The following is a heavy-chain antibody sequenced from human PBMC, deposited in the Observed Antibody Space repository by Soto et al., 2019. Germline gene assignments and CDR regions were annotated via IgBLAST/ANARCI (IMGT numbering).Heavy chain of an antibody. D-gene: IGHD3-10*01. V-gene: IGHV3-30-3*01. CDR1: GFIFSGCA. CDR3: ARDGSGTWNYYYGLDV. Sequence: PGGSLRLSCAASGFIFSGCAMHWVRQAPGKGLEWVAVISYDGSNKQYTDPVKGRFTISRDNSKNTLYLQMNSLRVDDTAVYFCARDGSGTWNYYYGLDVWGQGTTVTVSS. CDR2: ISYDGSNK. J-gene: IGHJ6*02.